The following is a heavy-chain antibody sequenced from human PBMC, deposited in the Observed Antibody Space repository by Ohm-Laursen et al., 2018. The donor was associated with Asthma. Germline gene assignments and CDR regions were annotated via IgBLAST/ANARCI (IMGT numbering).Heavy chain of an antibody. CDR3: ARGRYFDHTSGYSTYDS. D-gene: IGHD3-9*01. CDR1: GFTFSTYA. V-gene: IGHV3-30-3*01. CDR2: ISYDGSNT. Sequence: SLRLSCAAFGFTFSTYAMHWVRQAPAKGLEWVAGISYDGSNTFYADSVKGRFTISRDISSNTLYLQMNSLRAEDTAVYYCARGRYFDHTSGYSTYDSWGQGTLVTVSS. J-gene: IGHJ4*02.